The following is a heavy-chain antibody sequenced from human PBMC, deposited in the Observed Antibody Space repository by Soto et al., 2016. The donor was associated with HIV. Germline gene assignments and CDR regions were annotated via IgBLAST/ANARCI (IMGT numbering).Heavy chain of an antibody. CDR1: GFRLGYYA. Sequence: EVQLLESGGRVGKAWGVPSRLSCAASGFRLGYYAMNWVRQAPGKGLEWVSGIAHDGTSSHHADSVKGRFIISRDNSKNTLYLQMNSLRAEDTAIYYCARDLLDYSANDYWGRGNPGHRLL. D-gene: IGHD4-4*01. CDR3: ARDLLDYSANDY. CDR2: IAHDGTSS. V-gene: IGHV3-23*01. J-gene: IGHJ4*02.